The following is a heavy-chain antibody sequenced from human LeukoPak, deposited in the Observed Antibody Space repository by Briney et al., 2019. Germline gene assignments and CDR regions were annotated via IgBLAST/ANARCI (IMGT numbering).Heavy chain of an antibody. CDR2: IYYSGST. J-gene: IGHJ3*02. V-gene: IGHV4-59*01. Sequence: PSETLSLTCAVSGGSNSSYYWSWIRQPPGKGLEWIGFIYYSGSTNYNPSLESRVTISVDTSKKQFSLKLRSVTAADTAVYYCARPQRGYYTYYGFDIWGQGTMVTVSS. CDR3: ARPQRGYYTYYGFDI. CDR1: GGSNSSYY. D-gene: IGHD3-3*01.